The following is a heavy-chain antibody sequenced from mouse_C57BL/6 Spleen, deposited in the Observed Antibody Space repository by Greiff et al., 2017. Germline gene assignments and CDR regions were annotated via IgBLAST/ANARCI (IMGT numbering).Heavy chain of an antibody. CDR3: TRDGGNYFDY. Sequence: EVKLEESGGGLVQPGGSMKLSCVASGFTFSNYWMNWVRQSPEKGLEWVAQIRLKSDNYATHYAESVKGRFTISRDDSKSSVYLQMNNLRAEYTGIYYCTRDGGNYFDYWGQGTTLTVSS. D-gene: IGHD2-3*01. J-gene: IGHJ2*01. CDR2: IRLKSDNYAT. CDR1: GFTFSNYW. V-gene: IGHV6-3*01.